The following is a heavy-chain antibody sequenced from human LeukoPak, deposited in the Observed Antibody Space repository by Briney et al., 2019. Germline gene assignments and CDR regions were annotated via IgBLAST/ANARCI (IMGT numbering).Heavy chain of an antibody. Sequence: SGTLSLTCTVFGGSISSGNYYWNWIRQPPGKGLECIGYIHYSGSTYYNPSLKSRVTISVDTSKNQFSLKLSSVTAADTAVYYCVRGRGTAVTTGNWFDPWGQGTLVTVSS. CDR3: VRGRGTAVTTGNWFDP. V-gene: IGHV4-30-4*01. D-gene: IGHD4-17*01. CDR2: IHYSGST. CDR1: GGSISSGNYY. J-gene: IGHJ5*02.